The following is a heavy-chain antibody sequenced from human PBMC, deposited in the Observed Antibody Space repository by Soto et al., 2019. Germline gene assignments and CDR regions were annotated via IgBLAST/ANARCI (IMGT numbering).Heavy chain of an antibody. D-gene: IGHD4-4*01. CDR2: IIPFLGSP. V-gene: IGHV1-69*01. CDR1: GDSISSYA. CDR3: ARAPLHETHTVMDYYFVS. Sequence: QMQLVQSGAEVKKPGSSVKVSCEASGDSISSYAISWVRQAPGEGLEWMGGIIPFLGSPRYPQNSQGRVTITADESTNTVYMELTSRRSEDTAVYYCARAPLHETHTVMDYYFVSWGQGTLVTVSS. J-gene: IGHJ4*02.